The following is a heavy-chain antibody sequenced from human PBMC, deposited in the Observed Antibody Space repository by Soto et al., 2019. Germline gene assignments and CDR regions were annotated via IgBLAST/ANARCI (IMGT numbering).Heavy chain of an antibody. CDR2: ISSGSGNI. J-gene: IGHJ5*02. Sequence: EVQLVESGGGLVQPGGSLRLSCAASGFIFSSYDMNWVRQAPGKGLEWVSYISSGSGNILYADSVKGRFTISRDNAKNSLYRQMNSLRAEDTAVYYCARTYGTGSLNWFDPWGQGTLVTVS. CDR3: ARTYGTGSLNWFDP. D-gene: IGHD3-10*01. V-gene: IGHV3-48*04. CDR1: GFIFSSYD.